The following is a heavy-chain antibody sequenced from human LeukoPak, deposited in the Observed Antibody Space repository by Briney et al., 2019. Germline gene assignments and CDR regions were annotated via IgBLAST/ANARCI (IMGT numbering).Heavy chain of an antibody. J-gene: IGHJ4*02. CDR1: GGSFSGYY. CDR3: ARIGHGRYDFWSARFDY. D-gene: IGHD3-3*01. CDR2: INHSGST. Sequence: SETLSLTCAVYGGSFSGYYWSWIRQPPGKGLEWIGEINHSGSTNYNPSLKSRVTISVDTSKNQFPLKLSSVTAADTAVYYCARIGHGRYDFWSARFDYWGQGTLVTVSS. V-gene: IGHV4-34*01.